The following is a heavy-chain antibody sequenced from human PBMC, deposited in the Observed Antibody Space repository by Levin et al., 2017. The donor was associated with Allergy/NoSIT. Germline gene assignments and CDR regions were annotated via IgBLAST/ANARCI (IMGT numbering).Heavy chain of an antibody. CDR1: GDSVSSGTYY. CDR3: ARNRIIVSGGKDYYYGMDV. V-gene: IGHV4-61*01. Sequence: SETLSLTCTVSGDSVSSGTYYWSWIRQPPGKGLEWIGYINYRGGTNYNPSLKSRVTISVDTSKNEFSLKLTSVTAADTAVYYCARNRIIVSGGKDYYYGMDVWGQGTTVTVSS. D-gene: IGHD5/OR15-5a*01. CDR2: INYRGGT. J-gene: IGHJ6*02.